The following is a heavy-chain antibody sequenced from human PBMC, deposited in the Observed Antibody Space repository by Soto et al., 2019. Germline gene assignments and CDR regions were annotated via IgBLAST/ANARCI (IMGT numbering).Heavy chain of an antibody. Sequence: XXSLRLYFAAAGFTFRNYWMHWVLQAPGKGLVWVSRITGEGTGTFYAASVKGRFAISRDNAKNTVYLQMDRMRGEETGVYYCARGIQNRYGMDVWGQGTTVTVSS. CDR1: GFTFRNYW. V-gene: IGHV3-74*01. CDR3: ARGIQNRYGMDV. J-gene: IGHJ6*02. D-gene: IGHD5-18*01. CDR2: ITGEGTGT.